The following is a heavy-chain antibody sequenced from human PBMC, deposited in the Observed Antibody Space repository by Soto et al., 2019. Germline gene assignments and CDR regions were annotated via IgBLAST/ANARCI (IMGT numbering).Heavy chain of an antibody. D-gene: IGHD3-22*01. V-gene: IGHV3-9*01. J-gene: IGHJ4*02. CDR2: ISWNSGSV. CDR3: AKDLTNYDSSGHYFDF. Sequence: EVQLVESGGGLVQPGRSLRLSCAASGFTFDDYAMHWVRQAPGKGLAWGSGISWNSGSVGYADSVKGRFTISRDNAKNSLYLQMNSLRAEDTAFYYCAKDLTNYDSSGHYFDFWGQGTLVTVSS. CDR1: GFTFDDYA.